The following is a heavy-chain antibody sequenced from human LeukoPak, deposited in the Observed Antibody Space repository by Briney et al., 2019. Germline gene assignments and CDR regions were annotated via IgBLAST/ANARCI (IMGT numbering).Heavy chain of an antibody. CDR1: GFTFSSYE. V-gene: IGHV3-48*03. CDR3: ASGSYGSGFYYFYYMDV. J-gene: IGHJ6*03. CDR2: ISSGGDSI. D-gene: IGHD3-10*01. Sequence: GGSLRLSCAVSGFTFSSYEMNWVRQAPGKGLEWLSYISSGGDSIYYADSVKGRFTISRDNAKNSVSLQMNSLRAEDTAVYYCASGSYGSGFYYFYYMDVWGKGTTVTVSS.